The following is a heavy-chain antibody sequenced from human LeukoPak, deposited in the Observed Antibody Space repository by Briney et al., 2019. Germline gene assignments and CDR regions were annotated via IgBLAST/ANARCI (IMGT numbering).Heavy chain of an antibody. J-gene: IGHJ3*02. Sequence: GGSLRLSCAASGFTVSSNYMSWVRQAPGKGLEWVSAISGSGGSTYYADSVKGRFTISRDNSKNTLYLQMNSLRAEDTAVYYCAKDEIAGDAFDIWGQGTMVTVSS. D-gene: IGHD2-21*01. V-gene: IGHV3-23*01. CDR2: ISGSGGST. CDR3: AKDEIAGDAFDI. CDR1: GFTVSSNY.